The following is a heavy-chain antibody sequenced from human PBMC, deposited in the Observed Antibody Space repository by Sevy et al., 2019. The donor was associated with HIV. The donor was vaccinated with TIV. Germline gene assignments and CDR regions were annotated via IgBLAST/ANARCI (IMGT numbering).Heavy chain of an antibody. D-gene: IGHD2-15*01. J-gene: IGHJ4*02. V-gene: IGHV3-7*01. Sequence: GGSLRLSCAAPGFIFSGYWMTWVRQAPGKGLEWVAIIKFDGSEKYYVDSVKGRFTISRDNAKNSLFLQMNSLRAADTALYYCARGRYCSGGGCYIDYWGQGTLVTVSS. CDR1: GFIFSGYW. CDR2: IKFDGSEK. CDR3: ARGRYCSGGGCYIDY.